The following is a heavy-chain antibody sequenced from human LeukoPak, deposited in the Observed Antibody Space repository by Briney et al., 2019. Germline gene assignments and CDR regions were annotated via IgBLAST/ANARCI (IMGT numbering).Heavy chain of an antibody. D-gene: IGHD1-7*01. J-gene: IGHJ4*02. CDR1: GGSISSSSYY. Sequence: PSETLSLTCTVSGGSISSSSYYWGWIRQPPGKGLEWIGSIYYSGSTFYNPSLKSRVTVSVDTSENQFSLKLSSVAAADTAVYYCARENGELGRRIGYWGQGTLVTVSS. CDR3: ARENGELGRRIGY. CDR2: IYYSGST. V-gene: IGHV4-39*07.